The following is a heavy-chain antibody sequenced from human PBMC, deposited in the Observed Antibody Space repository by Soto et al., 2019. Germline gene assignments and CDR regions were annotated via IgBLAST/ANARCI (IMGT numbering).Heavy chain of an antibody. D-gene: IGHD3-22*01. J-gene: IGHJ4*02. Sequence: QVQLMQSGAEEKKPGASVKVSCKASGYTFTSYAMPWVRQAPGQRLEWMGWINAGNSDTKYSQKFQGRVTITSDTSTSTAYMELSRLRSEDTAVDYCTRDFSMVVGATGYWGQGNLVTVSS. CDR3: TRDFSMVVGATGY. CDR2: INAGNSDT. CDR1: GYTFTSYA. V-gene: IGHV1-3*05.